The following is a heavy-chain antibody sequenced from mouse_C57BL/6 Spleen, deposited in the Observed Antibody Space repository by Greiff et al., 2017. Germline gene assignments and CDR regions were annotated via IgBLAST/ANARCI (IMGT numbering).Heavy chain of an antibody. Sequence: VQLQQSGAELARPGASVKLSCKASGYTFTSYGISWVKQRPGQGLEWIGVIYPRSGSTYYTEKFKGKATLTADKSSSTAYMELRSLTSEDSAVYSCVCEGQYYGSSYWYFDVWGTGTTVTVSS. J-gene: IGHJ1*03. CDR2: IYPRSGST. D-gene: IGHD1-1*01. V-gene: IGHV1-81*01. CDR3: VCEGQYYGSSYWYFDV. CDR1: GYTFTSYG.